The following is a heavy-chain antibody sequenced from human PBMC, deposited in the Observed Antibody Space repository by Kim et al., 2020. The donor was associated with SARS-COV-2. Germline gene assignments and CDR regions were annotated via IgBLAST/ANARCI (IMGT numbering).Heavy chain of an antibody. D-gene: IGHD3-10*01. Sequence: GGSLRLSCVASGFTFSTYGMFWVRQAPGKGLEWVAIISYDGSNKYYADSVKGRFTISTDNSENTLYLQMNSLRAEDTAVYYCAKAVLRGVNYYYYGMDVWGEGTTVTVSS. V-gene: IGHV3-30*18. J-gene: IGHJ6*04. CDR1: GFTFSTYG. CDR3: AKAVLRGVNYYYYGMDV. CDR2: ISYDGSNK.